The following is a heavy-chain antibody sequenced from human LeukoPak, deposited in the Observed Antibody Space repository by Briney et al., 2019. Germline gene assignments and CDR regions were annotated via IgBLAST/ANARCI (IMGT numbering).Heavy chain of an antibody. Sequence: SQTLSLTCTVSGGSISSGSYYWSWIRQPAGKGLEWIGRIYTSGSTNYNPSLKSRVTISVDTSKNQFSLKLSSVTAADTAVYYCARTAEYYYDSSGYFDYWGQGTLVTVSS. CDR3: ARTAEYYYDSSGYFDY. D-gene: IGHD3-22*01. CDR1: GGSISSGSYY. CDR2: IYTSGST. V-gene: IGHV4-61*02. J-gene: IGHJ4*02.